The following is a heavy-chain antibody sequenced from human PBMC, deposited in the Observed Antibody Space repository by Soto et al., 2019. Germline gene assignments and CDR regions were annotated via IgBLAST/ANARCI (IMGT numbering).Heavy chain of an antibody. D-gene: IGHD3-3*01. CDR1: GFTFSSYA. J-gene: IGHJ4*02. CDR2: ISYDGSNK. V-gene: IGHV3-30-3*01. CDR3: ARAPMKTPDVLRFLEWLFSFDY. Sequence: QVQLVESGGGVVQPGRSLRLSCAASGFTFSSYAMHWVRQAPGKGLEWVAVISYDGSNKYYADSVKGRFTISRDNSKNTLYLQMNSLRAEDTAVYYCARAPMKTPDVLRFLEWLFSFDYWGQGTLVTVSS.